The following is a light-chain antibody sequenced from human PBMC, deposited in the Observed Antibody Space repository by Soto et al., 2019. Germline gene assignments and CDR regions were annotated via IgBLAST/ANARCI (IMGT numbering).Light chain of an antibody. Sequence: DIQMTQSPSTLSASVGDRVTITCRASQSISTWLAWYQQKPGKAPKLLIYDASSLESGVPSRFSGSGSGTELTLTISNLQPDDFATYYCQQYNSYSYTFGQGTKLEIK. V-gene: IGKV1-5*01. CDR3: QQYNSYSYT. J-gene: IGKJ2*01. CDR2: DAS. CDR1: QSISTW.